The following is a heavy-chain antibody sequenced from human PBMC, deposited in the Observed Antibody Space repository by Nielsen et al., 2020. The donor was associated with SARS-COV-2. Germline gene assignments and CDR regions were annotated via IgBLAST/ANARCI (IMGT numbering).Heavy chain of an antibody. Sequence: WIRQPPGKGLEWVSSISGSSSYKFYADSVKGRFTISRDNAKNSLYLQMNSLRAEDTAVYYCARDIPEDIVVVVAATPYYGMDVWGQGTTVTVSS. D-gene: IGHD2-15*01. V-gene: IGHV3-21*01. CDR2: ISGSSSYK. CDR3: ARDIPEDIVVVVAATPYYGMDV. J-gene: IGHJ6*02.